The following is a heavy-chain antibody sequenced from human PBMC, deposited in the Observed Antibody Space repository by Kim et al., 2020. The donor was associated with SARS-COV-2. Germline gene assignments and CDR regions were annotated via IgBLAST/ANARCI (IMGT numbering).Heavy chain of an antibody. CDR1: GFTFTTYD. D-gene: IGHD3-9*01. CDR3: AKDGNRYKNDWPTGWDC. CDR2: LSGSGGRT. Sequence: GGSLRLSCAASGFTFTTYDMAWVRQAPGKGLEWVSSLSGSGGRTYYADSVKGRFTISRDNSKNTLYLQMDSLTADDTAVYYCAKDGNRYKNDWPTGWDCWGQGAQVTVSS. V-gene: IGHV3-23*01. J-gene: IGHJ4*02.